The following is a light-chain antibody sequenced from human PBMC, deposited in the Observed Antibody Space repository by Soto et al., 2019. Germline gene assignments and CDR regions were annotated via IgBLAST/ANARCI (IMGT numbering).Light chain of an antibody. Sequence: SYELTQPPSVSVAPGKTARITCGGNNIGSKSVHWYQQKPGQAPVLVIYYDSDRPSGIPEGFSGSNSGNTATLTISRVEAGDEADYYCQVWDSSSDLVVFGGGTKLTVL. CDR1: NIGSKS. CDR3: QVWDSSSDLVV. V-gene: IGLV3-21*04. J-gene: IGLJ2*01. CDR2: YDS.